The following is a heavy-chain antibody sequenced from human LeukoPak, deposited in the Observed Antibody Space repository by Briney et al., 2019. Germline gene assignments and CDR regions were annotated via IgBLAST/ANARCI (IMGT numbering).Heavy chain of an antibody. CDR1: GGSISSYY. D-gene: IGHD2-15*01. V-gene: IGHV4-59*01. Sequence: SETLSLTCTVSGGSISSYYWSWIRQPPGKGLEWIGYIYNSGSTNYNPSLKSRVTISVDTSKNQFSLEVSSVTAADTAVYYCARDRIRYCSGGSCYSSYAMDVWGKGTTVTVSS. CDR2: IYNSGST. CDR3: ARDRIRYCSGGSCYSSYAMDV. J-gene: IGHJ6*04.